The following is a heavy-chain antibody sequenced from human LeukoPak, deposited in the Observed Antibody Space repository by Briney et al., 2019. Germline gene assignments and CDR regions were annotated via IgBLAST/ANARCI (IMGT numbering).Heavy chain of an antibody. V-gene: IGHV4-38-2*02. D-gene: IGHD6-6*01. CDR2: IYHSGST. Sequence: SETLSLTCTVSGYSISSGYYWGWIRQPPGKGLEWIGSIYHSGSTYYNPSLKSRVTISVDTSKNQFSLKLSSVTAADTAVYYCARYSSSPPDPYYFDYWGQGTLVTVSS. CDR1: GYSISSGYY. J-gene: IGHJ4*02. CDR3: ARYSSSPPDPYYFDY.